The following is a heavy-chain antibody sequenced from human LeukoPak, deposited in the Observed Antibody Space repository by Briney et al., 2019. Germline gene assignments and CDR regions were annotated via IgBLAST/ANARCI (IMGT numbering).Heavy chain of an antibody. CDR2: IYSGGTT. J-gene: IGHJ4*02. D-gene: IGHD3-22*01. CDR3: AGTIVGKWAIDY. V-gene: IGHV3-53*01. Sequence: PGGSLRLSCAVSGFTVSRHYMSWAPHAPGKGLEWVSGIYSGGTTYHADPLKRRFTLYRDYSKNALYVQVNSLRAEDTAVYYCAGTIVGKWAIDYWGQGTLVTVSS. CDR1: GFTVSRHY.